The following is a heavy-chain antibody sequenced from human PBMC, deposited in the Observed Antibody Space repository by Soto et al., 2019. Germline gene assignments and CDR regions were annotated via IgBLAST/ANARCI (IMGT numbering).Heavy chain of an antibody. V-gene: IGHV4-59*01. CDR3: ARNSAVAGTIYYYYYYMDV. J-gene: IGHJ6*03. D-gene: IGHD6-19*01. Sequence: SETLSLTCTVSGGSISSYYWSWIRQPPGKGLEWIGYIYYSGSTNYNPSLKSRVTISVDTSKNQFSLKLSSVTAADTAVYYCARNSAVAGTIYYYYYYMDVWGKGTTVTVSS. CDR2: IYYSGST. CDR1: GGSISSYY.